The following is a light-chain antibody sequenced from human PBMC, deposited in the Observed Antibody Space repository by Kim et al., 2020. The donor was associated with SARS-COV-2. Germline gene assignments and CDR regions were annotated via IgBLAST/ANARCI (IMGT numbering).Light chain of an antibody. CDR2: DAS. V-gene: IGKV1-33*01. Sequence: ASLRDRVTITCQASQDINKFLNWYQQKPGKAPKLLIYDASNLETGVPSRFSGSGSGTDFALTISSLQPEDVGTYYCQQYDYPPLTFGGGTKVDIK. CDR3: QQYDYPPLT. J-gene: IGKJ4*01. CDR1: QDINKF.